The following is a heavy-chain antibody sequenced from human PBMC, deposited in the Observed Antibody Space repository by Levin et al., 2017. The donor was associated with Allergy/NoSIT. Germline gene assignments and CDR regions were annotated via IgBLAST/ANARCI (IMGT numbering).Heavy chain of an antibody. V-gene: IGHV3-74*01. Sequence: QPGGSLRLSCAASGFPFRNFWMHWVRQAPGKGLVWVSLIKSDGGTTTYADSVKGRFTISRDNAKNTLYLQMNSLRAEDTAVYYCATGGISAYEYWGQGTLVSV. J-gene: IGHJ4*02. D-gene: IGHD1-20*01. CDR2: IKSDGGTT. CDR1: GFPFRNFW. CDR3: ATGGISAYEY.